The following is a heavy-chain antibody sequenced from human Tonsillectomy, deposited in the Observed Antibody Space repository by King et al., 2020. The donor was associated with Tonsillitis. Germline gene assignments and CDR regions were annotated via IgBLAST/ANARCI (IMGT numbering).Heavy chain of an antibody. Sequence: VQLVESGGGLVQPGGSLRLSCAASGFTFSSYAMSWGRQAPGTGLEWVLASSGSGGSTYYADSVKGRFTISRDNSNKTLFLQMNSLGAEDTAVYYCAKDRGDYVWGTFDYWGQGTLVTVSS. CDR3: AKDRGDYVWGTFDY. CDR1: GFTFSSYA. J-gene: IGHJ4*02. CDR2: SSGSGGST. V-gene: IGHV3-23*04. D-gene: IGHD3-16*01.